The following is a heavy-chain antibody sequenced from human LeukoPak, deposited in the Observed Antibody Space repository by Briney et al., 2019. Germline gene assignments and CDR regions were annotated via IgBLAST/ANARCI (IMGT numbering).Heavy chain of an antibody. CDR1: GYTFTSYG. D-gene: IGHD5-12*01. CDR3: ARDTPFYSGYDFEDGMDV. CDR2: MNPNSGNT. V-gene: IGHV1-8*02. Sequence: GASVKVSCKASGYTFTSYGISWVRQAPGQGLEWMGWMNPNSGNTGYAQKFQGRVTMTRNTSISTAYMELSSLRSEDTAVYYCARDTPFYSGYDFEDGMDVWGQGTTVTVSS. J-gene: IGHJ6*02.